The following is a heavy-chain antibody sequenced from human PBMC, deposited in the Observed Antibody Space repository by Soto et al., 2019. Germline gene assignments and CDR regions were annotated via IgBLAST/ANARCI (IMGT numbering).Heavy chain of an antibody. Sequence: GGSLRLSCTASGFTFGGYAMTWFRQAPGKGLEWVGFIRTKAFGGTPEYAASVKGRFTISRDDSRNIAYLQMNSLKTEVTAVYYCTRDSYDQPPNVYWVQGTLVTVSS. CDR3: TRDSYDQPPNVY. V-gene: IGHV3-49*03. J-gene: IGHJ4*02. D-gene: IGHD5-12*01. CDR2: IRTKAFGGTP. CDR1: GFTFGGYA.